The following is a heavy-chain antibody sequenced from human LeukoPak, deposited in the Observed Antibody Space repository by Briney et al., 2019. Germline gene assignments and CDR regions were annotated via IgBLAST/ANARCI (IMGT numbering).Heavy chain of an antibody. CDR1: GGSISSSGYY. Sequence: SETLSLTCTVSGGSISSSGYYWGWIRQPPGKGLEWIASIYYSGSTYYNPSLKSRVTISVDTSKDQLSLKLSSLTAAVTAVYYCARHEYSGSYYGLSWFDPWGQGTLVTVSS. CDR3: ARHEYSGSYYGLSWFDP. J-gene: IGHJ5*02. V-gene: IGHV4-39*01. CDR2: IYYSGST. D-gene: IGHD1-26*01.